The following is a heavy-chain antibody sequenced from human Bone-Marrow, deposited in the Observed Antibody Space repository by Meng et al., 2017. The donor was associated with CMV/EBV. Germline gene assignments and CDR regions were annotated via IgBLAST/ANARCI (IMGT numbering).Heavy chain of an antibody. Sequence: GESLKISCAASGFTFSSYWMSWVRQAPGKGLEWVANIKQDGSEKYYVDSVKGRFTISRDNAKNSLYLQMNSLRAEDTAVYYCARVDQSKYRNDYYYYGMDVWGQGTTVTVSS. D-gene: IGHD2/OR15-2a*01. V-gene: IGHV3-7*01. CDR2: IKQDGSEK. CDR1: GFTFSSYW. CDR3: ARVDQSKYRNDYYYYGMDV. J-gene: IGHJ6*02.